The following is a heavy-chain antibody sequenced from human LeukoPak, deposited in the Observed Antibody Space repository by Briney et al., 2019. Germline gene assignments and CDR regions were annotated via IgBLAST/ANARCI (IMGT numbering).Heavy chain of an antibody. CDR2: IRKKGYGETT. CDR1: GFTFGDDA. J-gene: IGHJ4*02. D-gene: IGHD4-17*01. Sequence: PGGSLRLSCTASGFTFGDDAWSWFRQAPGKGLEWICFIRKKGYGETTDYAASVRGRFTTSRDDAKSIAYLQMNSLKTEDTALYYCSRGLHDYGDSNYYFDQWGRGTLVTVSS. V-gene: IGHV3-49*03. CDR3: SRGLHDYGDSNYYFDQ.